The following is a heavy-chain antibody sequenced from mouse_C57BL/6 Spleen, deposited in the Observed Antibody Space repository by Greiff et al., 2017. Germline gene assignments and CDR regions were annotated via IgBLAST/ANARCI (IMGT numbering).Heavy chain of an antibody. CDR2: ISPNNGGT. Sequence: EVQLQQSGPELVKPGASVKISCKASGYTFTDYYMNWVKQSHGKCLEWIGDISPNNGGTSCNQKFKGKATLTVDKSSSTAYMALRSLTSGDSAVYYCARRGRDCYGSSPLWYFDVWGTGTTVTVSS. J-gene: IGHJ1*03. CDR1: GYTFTDYY. D-gene: IGHD1-1*01. V-gene: IGHV1-26*01. CDR3: ARRGRDCYGSSPLWYFDV.